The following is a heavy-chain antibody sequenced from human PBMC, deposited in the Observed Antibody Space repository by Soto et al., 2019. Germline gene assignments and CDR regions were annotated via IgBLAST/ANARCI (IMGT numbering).Heavy chain of an antibody. J-gene: IGHJ4*02. CDR1: GFTFSSYA. CDR2: VSGSGTGT. D-gene: IGHD6-19*01. CDR3: AKAISGWYPFDY. V-gene: IGHV3-23*01. Sequence: HPGGSLRLSCAASGFTFSSYAMTWVRQAPGKGLEWVSGVSGSGTGTYYTDSVKGRFTISRDNSKNTLYLQINSLRAEDTAVYYCAKAISGWYPFDYWGQGTLVTVSS.